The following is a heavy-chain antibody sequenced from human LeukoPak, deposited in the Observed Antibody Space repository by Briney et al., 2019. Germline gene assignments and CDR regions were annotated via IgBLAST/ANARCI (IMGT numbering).Heavy chain of an antibody. V-gene: IGHV1-8*01. D-gene: IGHD6-19*01. J-gene: IGHJ4*02. Sequence: ASVKVSCKASGYTFTSYDINWGRQATGQGLEWMGWMNPNSGNTGYAQKFQGRVTMTEDTSTDTAYMELSSLRSEDTAVYYCATLLAVAGTRTLDYWGQGTLVTVSS. CDR3: ATLLAVAGTRTLDY. CDR1: GYTFTSYD. CDR2: MNPNSGNT.